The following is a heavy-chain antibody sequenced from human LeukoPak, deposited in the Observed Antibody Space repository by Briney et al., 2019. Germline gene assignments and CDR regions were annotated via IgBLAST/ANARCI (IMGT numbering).Heavy chain of an antibody. J-gene: IGHJ4*02. CDR2: IYPGDSDT. CDR1: GSSFTSYW. V-gene: IGHV5-51*01. D-gene: IGHD5-18*01. Sequence: GESLEISCKGSGSSFTSYWIGWVRQMPGKGLEWMGIIYPGDSDTRYSPSFQGQITITANKSITTAYLQWSSLKASDTAMYYCVRRGSRGYSYAVWGQGTLVTVSS. CDR3: VRRGSRGYSYAV.